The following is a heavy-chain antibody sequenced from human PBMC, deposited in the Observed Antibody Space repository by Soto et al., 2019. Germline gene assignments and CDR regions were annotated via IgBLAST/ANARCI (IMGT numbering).Heavy chain of an antibody. J-gene: IGHJ6*02. CDR2: VHDSWGS. CDR3: ARQGFGALHGLVDV. Sequence: QVTLQESGPGLVKPSETLSLSCTVSGGSISNYYWSWFRQTPGKGLEWIGYVHDSWGSNYNPSLKSRVAISLDSSKSQFSLKLASLTATDTAVYYCARQGFGALHGLVDVWVQGTTVTVSS. D-gene: IGHD3-10*01. V-gene: IGHV4-59*08. CDR1: GGSISNYY.